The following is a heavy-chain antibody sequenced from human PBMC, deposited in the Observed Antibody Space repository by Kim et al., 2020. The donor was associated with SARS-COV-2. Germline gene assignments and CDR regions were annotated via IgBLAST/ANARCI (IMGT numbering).Heavy chain of an antibody. V-gene: IGHV4-59*01. CDR2: IYYSGST. Sequence: SETLSLTCTVSGGSISSYYWSWIRQPPGKGLEWIGYIYYSGSTNYNPSLKSRVTISVDTSKNQFSLKLSSVTAADTAVYYCAREGHCSGGSCKRGTGGVFDIWGQGTMVTVSS. CDR3: AREGHCSGGSCKRGTGGVFDI. D-gene: IGHD2-15*01. CDR1: GGSISSYY. J-gene: IGHJ3*02.